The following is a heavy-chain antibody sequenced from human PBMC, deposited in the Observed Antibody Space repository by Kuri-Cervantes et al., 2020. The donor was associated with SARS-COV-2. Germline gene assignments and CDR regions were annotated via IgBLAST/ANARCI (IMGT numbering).Heavy chain of an antibody. CDR1: GYTLTELS. CDR2: FDPEDGET. J-gene: IGHJ4*02. D-gene: IGHD3-3*01. CDR3: AATIFGVVHRD. V-gene: IGHV1-24*01. Sequence: ASAQVSCKVSGYTLTELSMHWVRQAPGRGLEGMGGFDPEDGETEYAQTFQGGVTITADTTTDTAYLVLSNMRSEDTTVNYCAATIFGVVHRDWGQGTLVTVSS.